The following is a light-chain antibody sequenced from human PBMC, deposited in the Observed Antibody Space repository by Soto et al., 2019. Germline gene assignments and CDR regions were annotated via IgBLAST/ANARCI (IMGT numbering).Light chain of an antibody. J-gene: IGKJ2*01. CDR3: QQYGGVPYT. V-gene: IGKV3-20*01. CDR1: ESISRDY. CDR2: GAS. Sequence: ESVFTHSPCTLSVSPGERATLACRASESISRDYLAWYQQRLCQAPRLLIYGASSGATGIPDRFSGSGSGTDFTLTISRLELEDFAIYYCQQYGGVPYTFGQGTKVDIK.